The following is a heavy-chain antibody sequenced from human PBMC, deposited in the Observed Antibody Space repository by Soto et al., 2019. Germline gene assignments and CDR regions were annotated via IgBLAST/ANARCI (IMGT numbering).Heavy chain of an antibody. D-gene: IGHD1-26*01. CDR1: GFTFSSYG. CDR2: IWYDGSNK. Sequence: PGGSLRLACAASGFTFSSYGMHWVRQAPGKGLEWVAVIWYDGSNKYYADSVKGRFTISRDNSKNALYLQMNSLRAEDTAVYYCARDSRRWELSLYYGMDVWGQGTTVTVSS. J-gene: IGHJ6*02. V-gene: IGHV3-33*01. CDR3: ARDSRRWELSLYYGMDV.